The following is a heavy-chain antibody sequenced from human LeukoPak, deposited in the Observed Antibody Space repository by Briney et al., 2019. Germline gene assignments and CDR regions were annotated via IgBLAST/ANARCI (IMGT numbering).Heavy chain of an antibody. D-gene: IGHD3-10*01. V-gene: IGHV1-2*02. CDR2: INPNSGGT. CDR3: ARDTGILWFGEPYYFDY. J-gene: IGHJ4*02. Sequence: ASVKVSCKASGGTFSSYAISWVRQAPGQGLEWMGWINPNSGGTNYAQKFQGRVTMTRDTSISTAYMELSRLRSDDTAVYYCARDTGILWFGEPYYFDYWGQGTLVIVSS. CDR1: GGTFSSYA.